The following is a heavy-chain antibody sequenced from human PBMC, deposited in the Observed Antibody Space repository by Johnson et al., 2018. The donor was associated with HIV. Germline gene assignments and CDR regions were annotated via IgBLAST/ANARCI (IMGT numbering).Heavy chain of an antibody. V-gene: IGHV3-66*01. J-gene: IGHJ3*02. D-gene: IGHD5-24*01. CDR2: IYIGGST. CDR3: ARGGRDGYTCDAFEI. CDR1: GFTVSSNY. Sequence: VQLVESGGGLVQPGGSLRLSCAASGFTVSSNYMSWVRQAPGKGLEWVSVIYIGGSTYYADSVKGRFTISRDNTKNTLYLQMNSLRAEDTAVYFCARGGRDGYTCDAFEIWGQGTMVTVSS.